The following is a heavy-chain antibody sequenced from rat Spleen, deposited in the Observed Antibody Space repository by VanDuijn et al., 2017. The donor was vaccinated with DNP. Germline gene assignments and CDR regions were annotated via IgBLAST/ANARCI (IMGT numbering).Heavy chain of an antibody. J-gene: IGHJ4*01. CDR2: ITNSGGSI. Sequence: EVQLVESGGGFVQPGRSLKLSCAASGFTFSNYGMAWVRQAPTKGLEWVASITNSGGSIYYRDSVKGRFTISRDNAKSTLYLQMDSLRSEDTATYYCARLQYAMDAWGQGTSVTVSS. CDR1: GFTFSNYG. D-gene: IGHD1-1*01. V-gene: IGHV5S13*01. CDR3: ARLQYAMDA.